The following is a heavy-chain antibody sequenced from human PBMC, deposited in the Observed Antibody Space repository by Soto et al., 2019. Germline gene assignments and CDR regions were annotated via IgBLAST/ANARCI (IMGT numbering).Heavy chain of an antibody. CDR2: IWPDGNDK. Sequence: QVQLVESGGGVVQPGRSLRLSCTASGFTFTTFALHWVRQGPAKGLEWVAIIWPDGNDKYYADSVKGRFTISSDYSKNTLFLQMNSLRAEDTAVYYCVRGSSCSNGVRYNLGWFGPWGQGTLVTVSS. CDR1: GFTFTTFA. V-gene: IGHV3-33*01. CDR3: VRGSSCSNGVRYNLGWFGP. D-gene: IGHD2-8*01. J-gene: IGHJ5*02.